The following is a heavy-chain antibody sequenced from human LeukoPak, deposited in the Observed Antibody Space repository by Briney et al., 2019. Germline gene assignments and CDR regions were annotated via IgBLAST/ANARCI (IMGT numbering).Heavy chain of an antibody. Sequence: GGSLRLSCAASGFTFSNYAMSWVRQAPGKGLEWVSGISSDGGTFYPDSVKGRFTISRDNAKNSLYLQMNSLTAEDTAVHYCVRAHHPGGWFDPWGQGTLVTVSS. J-gene: IGHJ5*02. D-gene: IGHD3-10*01. CDR2: ISSDGGT. CDR3: VRAHHPGGWFDP. V-gene: IGHV3-23*01. CDR1: GFTFSNYA.